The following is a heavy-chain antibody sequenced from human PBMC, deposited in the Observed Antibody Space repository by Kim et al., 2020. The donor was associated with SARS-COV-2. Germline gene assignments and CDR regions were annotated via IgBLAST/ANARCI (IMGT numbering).Heavy chain of an antibody. J-gene: IGHJ4*02. V-gene: IGHV5-51*01. CDR1: GYTFTTFW. D-gene: IGHD1-26*01. Sequence: GESLKISCRGSGYTFTTFWIGCVRQMPGKGLEWMGIIYPGDSDTRYSPSFQGQVTISADKSISTAYLQWSSLKASDTAMYYCARFFPDQKGRIDYWGQGTQVTVSS. CDR3: ARFFPDQKGRIDY. CDR2: IYPGDSDT.